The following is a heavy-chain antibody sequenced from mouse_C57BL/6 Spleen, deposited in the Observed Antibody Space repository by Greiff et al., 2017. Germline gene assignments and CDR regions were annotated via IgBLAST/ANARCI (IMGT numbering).Heavy chain of an antibody. CDR1: GYTFTSYG. J-gene: IGHJ4*01. Sequence: QVQLQQSGAELARPGASVKLSCKASGYTFTSYGISWVKQRTGQGLEWIGEIYPRSGNTYYNEKFKGKATLTADKSSSTAYMALRSLTSEDSAVYFCARGDGSSSDYAMDYWGQGTSVTVSS. CDR3: ARGDGSSSDYAMDY. D-gene: IGHD1-1*01. CDR2: IYPRSGNT. V-gene: IGHV1-81*01.